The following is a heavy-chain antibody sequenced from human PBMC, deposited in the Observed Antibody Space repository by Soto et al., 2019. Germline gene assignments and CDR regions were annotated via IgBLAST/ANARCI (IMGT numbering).Heavy chain of an antibody. D-gene: IGHD2-15*01. CDR1: GGSISSGGYY. Sequence: SETLSLTCTVSGGSISSGGYYWSWIRQHPGKGLEWIGYIYYSGSTYYNPSLKSRVTISVDTSKNQFSLKLSSVTAADTAVYYCASTVVAATTKNYYYYGMDVWGQGTTVTV. J-gene: IGHJ6*02. CDR3: ASTVVAATTKNYYYYGMDV. CDR2: IYYSGST. V-gene: IGHV4-31*03.